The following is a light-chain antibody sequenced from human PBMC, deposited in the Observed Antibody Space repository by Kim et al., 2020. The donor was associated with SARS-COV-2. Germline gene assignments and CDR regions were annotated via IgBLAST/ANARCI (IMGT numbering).Light chain of an antibody. CDR1: SSAVGGYNY. CDR2: DVS. CDR3: SSYTSSNTYV. V-gene: IGLV2-14*04. Sequence: GQSNTISCTGTSSAVGGYNYVSWYQQHPGKAPTLMIYDVSKRPSGVSDRFSGSKSGNTASLTISGLQAEDEADYYCSSYTSSNTYVFGTGTKVTVL. J-gene: IGLJ1*01.